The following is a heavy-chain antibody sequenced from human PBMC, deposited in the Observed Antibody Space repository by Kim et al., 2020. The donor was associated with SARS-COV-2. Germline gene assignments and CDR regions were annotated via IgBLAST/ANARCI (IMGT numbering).Heavy chain of an antibody. V-gene: IGHV3-13*01. Sequence: GGSLRLSCAASGFTFSSYDMHWVRQAPGKGLEWVSAIGTAGDTYYPGSVKGRFTISRENAKNSLYLQMNSLRAGDTAVYYCARFTPAFGMDVWGQGTTVTVSS. CDR2: IGTAGDT. J-gene: IGHJ6*02. D-gene: IGHD3-3*02. CDR1: GFTFSSYD. CDR3: ARFTPAFGMDV.